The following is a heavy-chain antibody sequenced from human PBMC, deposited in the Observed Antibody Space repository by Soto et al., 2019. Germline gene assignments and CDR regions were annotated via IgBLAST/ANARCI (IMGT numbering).Heavy chain of an antibody. CDR3: EREVNSSPARGPNWFDP. D-gene: IGHD6-13*01. CDR1: GDSINNSHW. V-gene: IGHV4-4*02. CDR2: TYHSGTT. Sequence: QVQLQESGPGLVQPSGTLSLTCAVSGDSINNSHWWSWVRQTPGKGLELIGETYHSGTTNYNPSLKTRVTISIDKSKNQFSLKMTSVTAADTAVYYCEREVNSSPARGPNWFDPWGQGTLVTVSS. J-gene: IGHJ5*02.